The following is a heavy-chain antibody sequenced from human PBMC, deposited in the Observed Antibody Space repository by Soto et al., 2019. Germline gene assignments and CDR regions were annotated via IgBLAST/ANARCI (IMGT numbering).Heavy chain of an antibody. Sequence: GGSLRLSCAASGFTFSSYAMSWVRQAPGKGQEWVSAISGSGGSTYYADSVKGRFTISRDTSKNTLYLQMNTLRAEDTAVYYCAKDKPGTTSFDYWGRGTLVTVSS. V-gene: IGHV3-23*01. J-gene: IGHJ4*02. CDR1: GFTFSSYA. CDR3: AKDKPGTTSFDY. CDR2: ISGSGGST. D-gene: IGHD1-1*01.